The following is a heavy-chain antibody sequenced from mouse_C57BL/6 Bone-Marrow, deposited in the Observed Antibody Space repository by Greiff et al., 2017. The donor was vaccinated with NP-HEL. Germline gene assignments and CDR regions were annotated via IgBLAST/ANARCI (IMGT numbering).Heavy chain of an antibody. V-gene: IGHV1-15*01. CDR2: IDPETGGT. CDR1: GYTFTDYE. J-gene: IGHJ2*01. CDR3: TRQLRLRDY. D-gene: IGHD3-2*02. Sequence: VKLVESGAELVRPGASVTLSCKASGYTFTDYEMHWVKQTPVHGLEWIGAIDPETGGTAYNQKFKGKAILTADKSSSTAYMELRSLTSEDSAVYYCTRQLRLRDYWGQGTTLTVSS.